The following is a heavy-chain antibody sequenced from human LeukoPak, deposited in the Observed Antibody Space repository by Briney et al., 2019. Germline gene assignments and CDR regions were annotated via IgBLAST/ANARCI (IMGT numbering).Heavy chain of an antibody. CDR1: GFTFSSYS. D-gene: IGHD2-8*01. J-gene: IGHJ4*02. Sequence: GGSQRLSCAASGFTFSSYSMNWVRQAPGKGLEWVSYISRSSSPIYYADSVKGRFTISRDNAMNSLYLQMNSLRDEDTAVYYCARGAGVIGSTEYWGQGTLVTVSS. V-gene: IGHV3-48*02. CDR2: ISRSSSPI. CDR3: ARGAGVIGSTEY.